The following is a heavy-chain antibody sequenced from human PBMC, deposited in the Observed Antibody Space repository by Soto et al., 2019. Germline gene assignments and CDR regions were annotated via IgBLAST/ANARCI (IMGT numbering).Heavy chain of an antibody. CDR3: ARERVDTAMVARYFDY. Sequence: QVQLVESRGGVVQPGRSLRLSCAASGFTFSSYAMHWVRQAPGKGLEWVAVISYDGSNKYYADSVKGRFTISRDNSKNTLYLQMNSLRAEDTAVYYCARERVDTAMVARYFDYWGQGTLVTVSS. J-gene: IGHJ4*02. CDR1: GFTFSSYA. D-gene: IGHD5-18*01. V-gene: IGHV3-30-3*01. CDR2: ISYDGSNK.